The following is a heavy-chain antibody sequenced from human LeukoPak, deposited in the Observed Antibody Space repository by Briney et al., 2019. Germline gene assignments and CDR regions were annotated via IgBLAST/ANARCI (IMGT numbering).Heavy chain of an antibody. Sequence: GILRLSCAASGFTVSSNYMSWVRQAPGKGLEWVSVIYSGGSTYYADSVKGRFTISRDNSKNTLYLQMNSLRAEDTAVYYCASTYSSSWYFHYRGTYYFDYWGQGTLVTVSS. CDR1: GFTVSSNY. CDR2: IYSGGST. CDR3: ASTYSSSWYFHYRGTYYFDY. J-gene: IGHJ4*02. V-gene: IGHV3-66*01. D-gene: IGHD6-13*01.